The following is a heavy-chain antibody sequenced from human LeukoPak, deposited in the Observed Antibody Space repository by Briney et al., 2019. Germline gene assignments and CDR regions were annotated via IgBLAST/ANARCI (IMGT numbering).Heavy chain of an antibody. D-gene: IGHD1-26*01. CDR1: GYTFTSYG. Sequence: ASVKVSCKASGYTFTSYGIGWVRQAPGQGLEWMGWISAYNGNTNFAQKFQGRVTMTTDTSTNTAYMELRSLTSDDTAVYCCARGSYYDYWGQGTLVTVSS. J-gene: IGHJ4*02. CDR2: ISAYNGNT. CDR3: ARGSYYDY. V-gene: IGHV1-18*01.